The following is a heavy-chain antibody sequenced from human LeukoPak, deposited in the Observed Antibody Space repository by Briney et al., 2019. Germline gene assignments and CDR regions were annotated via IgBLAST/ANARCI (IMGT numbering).Heavy chain of an antibody. D-gene: IGHD3-3*01. CDR2: ISYSGST. CDR3: GRHKVYRDFWHGYYNDY. Sequence: SETLSLTCTVSGGPISSSSHYWGWIRQPPGKGLEWIGAISYSGSTSYNPSLKSRLTISVDTSKNQFSLKLTSVTAADTAIYYCGRHKVYRDFWHGYYNDYWGQGTLVTASA. J-gene: IGHJ4*02. V-gene: IGHV4-39*01. CDR1: GGPISSSSHY.